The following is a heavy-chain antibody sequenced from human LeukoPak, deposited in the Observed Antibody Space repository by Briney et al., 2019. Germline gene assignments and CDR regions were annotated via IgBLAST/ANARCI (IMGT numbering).Heavy chain of an antibody. J-gene: IGHJ5*02. V-gene: IGHV4-34*01. D-gene: IGHD2-15*01. Sequence: PSETLSLTCAVYGGPFSGYYWSWIRQPPGKGLEWIGEINHSGSTNYNPSLKSRVTISVDTSKNQFSLKLSSVTAADTAVYYCARHCSGGSCYLRGSNWFDPWGQGTLVTVSS. CDR1: GGPFSGYY. CDR2: INHSGST. CDR3: ARHCSGGSCYLRGSNWFDP.